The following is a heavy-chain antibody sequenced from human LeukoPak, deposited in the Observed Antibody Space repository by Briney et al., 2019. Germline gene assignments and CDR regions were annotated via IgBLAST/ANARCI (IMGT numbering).Heavy chain of an antibody. D-gene: IGHD2-2*01. CDR1: GASVSTYY. CDR3: ARSGHSTTSWVEGSSIDP. J-gene: IGHJ5*02. CDR2: VSTSGST. V-gene: IGHV4-4*07. Sequence: SETLSLTCTVSGASVSTYYWSWIRQPAGKGLEWIGRVSTSGSTNYSPSLKSRVTMSVDTSKNQFSLNLTSVTAADTAVYYCARSGHSTTSWVEGSSIDPWGQGTLVTVSS.